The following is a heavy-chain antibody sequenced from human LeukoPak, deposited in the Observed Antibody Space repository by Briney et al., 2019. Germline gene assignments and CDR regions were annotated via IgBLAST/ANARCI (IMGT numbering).Heavy chain of an antibody. V-gene: IGHV3-23*01. D-gene: IGHD6-19*01. CDR1: GFTFSSYA. CDR2: ISGSGGST. J-gene: IGHJ4*02. Sequence: PGGSLRPSCAASGFTFSSYAMSWVRQAPGKGLEGVSAISGSGGSTYYADSVKGRFTISRDNSKNTLYLQMNSLRAEDTAVYYCAKVKARIAVAGNDYWGQGTLVTVSS. CDR3: AKVKARIAVAGNDY.